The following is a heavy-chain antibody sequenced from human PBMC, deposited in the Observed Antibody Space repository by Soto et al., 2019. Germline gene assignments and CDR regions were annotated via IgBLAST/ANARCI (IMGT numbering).Heavy chain of an antibody. V-gene: IGHV1-69*08. J-gene: IGHJ6*01. CDR1: GGTFSSYS. CDR3: ARVIPVAAPYYNGMDV. D-gene: IGHD6-19*01. Sequence: QVQLVQSGAEVKEPGSSVTVSCKVSGGTFSSYSINWVRQAPGQGLEWVGRIIPILETANYAQTFQGRVTIKADKSTSTAYMELGRLRSEDTATYYCARVIPVAAPYYNGMDVW. CDR2: IIPILETA.